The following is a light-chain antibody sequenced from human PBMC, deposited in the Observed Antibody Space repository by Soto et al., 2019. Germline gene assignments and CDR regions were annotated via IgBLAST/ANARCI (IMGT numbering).Light chain of an antibody. CDR2: DAS. CDR1: QSISSW. CDR3: QQYNSYYRT. J-gene: IGKJ1*01. V-gene: IGKV3-11*01. Sequence: EIVLIQSPATLSLSPGERATLSCRASQSISSWLAWYQQKPGKAPKLLIYDASSMATGVPSRFSGSGSGTEFTLTISSLQPDDFATYYCQQYNSYYRTFGQGTKVDIK.